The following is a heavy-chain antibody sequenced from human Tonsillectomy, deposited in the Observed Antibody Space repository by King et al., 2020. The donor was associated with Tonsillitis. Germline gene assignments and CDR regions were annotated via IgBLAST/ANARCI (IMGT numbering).Heavy chain of an antibody. V-gene: IGHV5-51*01. D-gene: IGHD6-19*01. CDR1: GYSFTSYW. CDR2: IYPGDSDT. J-gene: IGHJ4*02. Sequence: QLVQSGAEVKKPGESLMISCKGSGYSFTSYWIGWVRQMPGKGLEWMGIIYPGDSDTRYSPSFQGQVTISADKSINTAYLQWSSMKASETAMYICARNPPQWLHLKPYYFDYWSQGTLVTVSS. CDR3: ARNPPQWLHLKPYYFDY.